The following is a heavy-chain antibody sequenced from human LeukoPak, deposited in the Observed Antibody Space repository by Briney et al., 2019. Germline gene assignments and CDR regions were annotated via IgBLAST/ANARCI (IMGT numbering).Heavy chain of an antibody. Sequence: PGRSLRLSCAASGFTFSSYAMHWVRQAPGKGLEWVAVISYDGSNKYYADSVKGRFTISRDNSKNTLYLQMNSLRAEDTAVYYCARGTKGSVTDFDYWGQGTLVTVSS. CDR3: ARGTKGSVTDFDY. D-gene: IGHD3-10*01. J-gene: IGHJ4*02. CDR2: ISYDGSNK. V-gene: IGHV3-30-3*01. CDR1: GFTFSSYA.